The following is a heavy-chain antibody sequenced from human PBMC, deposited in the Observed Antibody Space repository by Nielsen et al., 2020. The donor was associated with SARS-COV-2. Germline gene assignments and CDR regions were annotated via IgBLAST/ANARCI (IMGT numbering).Heavy chain of an antibody. CDR2: MNPNSGNT. Sequence: VRQMPGKGLEWMGWMNPNSGNTGYAQKFQGRVTMTRNTSISTAYMELSSLRSEDTAVYYCARGRRGDSSGYYSGFDYWGQGTLVTVSS. D-gene: IGHD3-22*01. V-gene: IGHV1-8*01. CDR3: ARGRRGDSSGYYSGFDY. J-gene: IGHJ4*02.